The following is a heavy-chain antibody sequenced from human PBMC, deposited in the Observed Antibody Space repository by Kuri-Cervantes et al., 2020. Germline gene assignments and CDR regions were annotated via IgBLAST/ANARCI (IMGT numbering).Heavy chain of an antibody. V-gene: IGHV1-69*06. Sequence: SVKVSCKASGYTFTGYYIHWVRQAPGQGLEWMGGIIPIFGTANYAQKFQGRVTITADKSTSTAYMELRSLRSDDTAVYYCARVGVGATSDYWGQGTLVTVSS. D-gene: IGHD1-26*01. CDR3: ARVGVGATSDY. CDR1: GYTFTGYY. CDR2: IIPIFGTA. J-gene: IGHJ4*02.